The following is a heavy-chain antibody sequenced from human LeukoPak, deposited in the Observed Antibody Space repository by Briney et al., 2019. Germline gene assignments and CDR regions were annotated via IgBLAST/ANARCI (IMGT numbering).Heavy chain of an antibody. CDR3: AKDPSITMVRGVLDY. CDR1: GFTFSSYG. J-gene: IGHJ4*02. Sequence: GGSLRLSCAASGFTFSSYGMHWVRQAPGKGLEWVAVISYDGSNKYYADSVKGRFTISRDNSKNTLYLQMNSLRAEDTAVYYCAKDPSITMVRGVLDYWGQGTLVTVPS. V-gene: IGHV3-30*18. D-gene: IGHD3-10*01. CDR2: ISYDGSNK.